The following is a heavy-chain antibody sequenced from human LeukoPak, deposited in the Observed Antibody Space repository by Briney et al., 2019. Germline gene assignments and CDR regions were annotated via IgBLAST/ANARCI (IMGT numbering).Heavy chain of an antibody. Sequence: ASVKVSCKASGYTFTSYGISWVRQAPGQGLEWMGWMNPNSGNTGYAQKFQGRVTMTRNTSISTAYMELSSLRSEDTAVYYCARALTAAAPFSGYWGQGTLVTVSS. J-gene: IGHJ4*02. CDR3: ARALTAAAPFSGY. CDR2: MNPNSGNT. CDR1: GYTFTSYG. D-gene: IGHD6-13*01. V-gene: IGHV1-8*02.